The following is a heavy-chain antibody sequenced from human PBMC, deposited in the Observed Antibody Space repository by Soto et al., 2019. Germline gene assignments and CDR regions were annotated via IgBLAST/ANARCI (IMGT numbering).Heavy chain of an antibody. D-gene: IGHD3-10*01. CDR3: AKGMVRGDRYYYYYYGMDV. CDR2: ISGSGGST. CDR1: GFTFSSYA. V-gene: IGHV3-23*01. Sequence: GGSLRVSCAASGFTFSSYAMSWVRQAPGKGLEWVSAISGSGGSTYYADSVKGRFTISRDNSKNTLYLQMNSLRAEDTAVYYCAKGMVRGDRYYYYYYGMDVWGQGTTVTVSS. J-gene: IGHJ6*02.